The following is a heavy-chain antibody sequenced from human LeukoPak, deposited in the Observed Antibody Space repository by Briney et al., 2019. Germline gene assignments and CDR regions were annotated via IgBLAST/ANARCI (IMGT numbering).Heavy chain of an antibody. CDR3: ARRLQGIVGATGFDY. D-gene: IGHD1-26*01. Sequence: GESLKMSCQGSEYSFATYCIAWLRQMPGKGLECMGIVYASDSDTRYIPSFQGQVTISADKSIKTAYLQWSGLKASDTAMYYCARRLQGIVGATGFDYWGQGTLVTVSS. CDR1: EYSFATYC. V-gene: IGHV5-51*01. CDR2: VYASDSDT. J-gene: IGHJ4*02.